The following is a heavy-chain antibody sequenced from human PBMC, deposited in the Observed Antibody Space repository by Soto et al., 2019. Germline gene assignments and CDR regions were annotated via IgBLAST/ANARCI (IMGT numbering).Heavy chain of an antibody. V-gene: IGHV4-39*02. CDR1: GGSISSSSNY. Sequence: PSETLSLTCTVSGGSISSSSNYWGWIRQPPGKGLEWIGSIYYSGSTYYNPSLKSRVTISINTSKNQMSLHLNSVTPEDTAVYYCARDQTYNNWSKWFDPWGQGTLVTVSS. D-gene: IGHD1-1*01. J-gene: IGHJ5*02. CDR2: IYYSGST. CDR3: ARDQTYNNWSKWFDP.